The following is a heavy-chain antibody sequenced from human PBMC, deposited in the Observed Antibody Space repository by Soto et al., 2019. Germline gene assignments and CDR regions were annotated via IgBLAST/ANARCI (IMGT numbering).Heavy chain of an antibody. J-gene: IGHJ3*02. Sequence: GGSLRLSCAASGFTFSSYAMNWVRQAPGKGLEWVSTILVGGSTHYPDSVKGRFTISRDNSKNTVFLQMNSLTAGDTAVYYCAKATATGGGAFDICGQGTMVTVS. V-gene: IGHV3-23*01. CDR3: AKATATGGGAFDI. D-gene: IGHD2-8*02. CDR2: ILVGGST. CDR1: GFTFSSYA.